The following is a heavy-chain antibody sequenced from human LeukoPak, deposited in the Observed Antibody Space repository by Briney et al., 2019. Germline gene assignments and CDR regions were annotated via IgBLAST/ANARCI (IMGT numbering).Heavy chain of an antibody. J-gene: IGHJ6*02. D-gene: IGHD3-3*01. Sequence: HPGGSLRLSCAASGFTVSSNYMSWVRQAPGKGLEWVSVIYSGGSTYYADSVKGRFIISRDKSKNTLYLQMSSLRAEDTAVYYCAREEWSPNHYGMDVWGQGTTVIVSS. CDR1: GFTVSSNY. CDR3: AREEWSPNHYGMDV. V-gene: IGHV3-66*01. CDR2: IYSGGST.